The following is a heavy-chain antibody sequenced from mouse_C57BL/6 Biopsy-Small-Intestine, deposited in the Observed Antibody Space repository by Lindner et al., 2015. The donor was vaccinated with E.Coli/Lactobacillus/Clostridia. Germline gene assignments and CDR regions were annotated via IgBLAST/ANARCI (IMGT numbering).Heavy chain of an antibody. CDR3: ARTDELNWNDDMAFDI. CDR1: GGTFSTYA. V-gene: IGHV1-81*01. CDR2: IFPILGIA. J-gene: IGHJ3*01. Sequence: SVKVSCKASGGTFSTYAISWVRQAPGQGLEWMGRIFPILGIANNAQKFQGRVTITADKSTSTAYMELSSLRSEDTAVYYCARTDELNWNDDMAFDIWGQGTMVTVSS. D-gene: IGHD4-1*01.